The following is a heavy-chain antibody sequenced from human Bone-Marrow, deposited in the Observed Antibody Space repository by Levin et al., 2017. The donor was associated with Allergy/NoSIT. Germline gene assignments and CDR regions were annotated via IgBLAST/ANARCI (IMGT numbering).Heavy chain of an antibody. D-gene: IGHD3-10*01. CDR2: ISYDGSKK. V-gene: IGHV3-30*04. Sequence: SCAAAGFTFSNYALHWVRQAPGKGLEWVAVISYDGSKKYYADSVEGRFTVSRDDSKNTLFLHMNSLREEDTAVFFCARGGPPHYLYNGMDVWGHGTTVIVSS. CDR3: ARGGPPHYLYNGMDV. J-gene: IGHJ6*02. CDR1: GFTFSNYA.